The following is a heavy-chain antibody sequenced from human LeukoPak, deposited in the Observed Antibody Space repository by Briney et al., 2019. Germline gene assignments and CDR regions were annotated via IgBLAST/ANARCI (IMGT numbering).Heavy chain of an antibody. V-gene: IGHV3-30*04. CDR2: ISYDGSNK. J-gene: IGHJ4*02. CDR1: GFTFSSYA. Sequence: GGSLRLSCPASGFTFSSYAMHWVRQAPGKGLEWVAVISYDGSNKYYADSVKGRFTISRDNSKNTLYLQMNSLRAEDTAVYYCASELAVADYFDYWGQGTLVTVSS. CDR3: ASELAVADYFDY. D-gene: IGHD6-19*01.